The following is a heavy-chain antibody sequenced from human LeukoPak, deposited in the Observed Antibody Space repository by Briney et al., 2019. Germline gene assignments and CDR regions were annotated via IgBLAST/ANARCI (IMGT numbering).Heavy chain of an antibody. J-gene: IGHJ4*02. CDR1: GYTFTSYG. D-gene: IGHD2-15*01. Sequence: ASVKVSCKASGYTFTSYGISWVRQAPGQGLEWMGWISAHNGNTKNAQKIQGRVTMTTDTSTSTAYMELRSLGSDDTAVYYCAREWVVLAAAIFYWGQGTLVTVSS. CDR2: ISAHNGNT. V-gene: IGHV1-18*01. CDR3: AREWVVLAAAIFY.